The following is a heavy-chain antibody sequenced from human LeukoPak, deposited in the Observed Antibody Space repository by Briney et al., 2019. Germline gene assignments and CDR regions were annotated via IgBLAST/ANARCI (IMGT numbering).Heavy chain of an antibody. Sequence: SETLSLTCTVSGGSISSYYWSWIRQPAGEGLEWIGRIYTSGSTNYNPSLKSRVTMSVDTSKNQFSLKLSSVTAADTAVYYCARDKYSSSPIYTKRHNWFDPWGQGTLVTVSS. CDR1: GGSISSYY. J-gene: IGHJ5*02. V-gene: IGHV4-4*07. D-gene: IGHD6-6*01. CDR2: IYTSGST. CDR3: ARDKYSSSPIYTKRHNWFDP.